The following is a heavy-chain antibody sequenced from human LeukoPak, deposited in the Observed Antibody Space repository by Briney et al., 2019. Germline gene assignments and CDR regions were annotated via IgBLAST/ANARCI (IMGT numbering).Heavy chain of an antibody. D-gene: IGHD2-2*01. CDR3: ARRMPYCSSTSCHRYYFDY. V-gene: IGHV4-34*01. Sequence: GSLRLSCAASGFTFNNYVMSWIRQPPGKGLEWIGDINHSGSTNYNPSLESRVTMLVDTSKNQFSLKLSSVTAADTAVYYCARRMPYCSSTSCHRYYFDYWGQGTLVTVSS. J-gene: IGHJ4*02. CDR2: INHSGST. CDR1: GFTFNNYV.